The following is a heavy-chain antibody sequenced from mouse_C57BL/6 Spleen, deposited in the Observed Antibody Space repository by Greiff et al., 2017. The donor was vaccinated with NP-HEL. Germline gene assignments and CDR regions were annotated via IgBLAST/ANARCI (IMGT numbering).Heavy chain of an antibody. V-gene: IGHV1-63*01. CDR3: ARGGSSGYVGTWFAY. Sequence: QVQLQQSGAELVRPGTSVKMSCKASGYTFTNYWIGWAKQRPGHGLEWIGDIYPGGGYTNYNEKFKGKATLTADKSSSTAYMQFSSLTSEDSAIYYCARGGSSGYVGTWFAYWGQGTLVTVSA. D-gene: IGHD3-2*02. CDR1: GYTFTNYW. J-gene: IGHJ3*01. CDR2: IYPGGGYT.